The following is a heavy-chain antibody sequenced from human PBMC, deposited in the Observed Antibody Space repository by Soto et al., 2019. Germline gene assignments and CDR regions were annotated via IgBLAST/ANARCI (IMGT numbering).Heavy chain of an antibody. D-gene: IGHD3-9*01. CDR3: VRVFDTYYFDS. J-gene: IGHJ4*02. CDR2: IWNDGTST. CDR1: GFTFSSYG. V-gene: IGHV3-33*01. Sequence: QVQLVESGGGVVQPGRSLRLSCAASGFTFSSYGMHWVRQAPGKGLEWVAVIWNDGTSTYHADSVKGRFTISRDNSKNTLHLEMNSLRAEDTAVYYCVRVFDTYYFDSWGQGTLVTVSS.